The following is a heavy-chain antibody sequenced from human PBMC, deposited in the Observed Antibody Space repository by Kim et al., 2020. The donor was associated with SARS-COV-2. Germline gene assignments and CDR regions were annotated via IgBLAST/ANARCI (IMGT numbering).Heavy chain of an antibody. CDR2: LSGGGTT. J-gene: IGHJ4*01. CDR1: GFSVSNTY. CDR3: ARGGGGYSYSLAY. D-gene: IGHD5-18*01. Sequence: GGSLRLSCAASGFSVSNTYMMWVRQAPGKGLEWVSVLSGGGTTFYADSVRGRFAISRDDSKNILYLQMNSLGADDTAVYYCARGGGGYSYSLAYWGQGTLVTVSS. V-gene: IGHV3-53*03.